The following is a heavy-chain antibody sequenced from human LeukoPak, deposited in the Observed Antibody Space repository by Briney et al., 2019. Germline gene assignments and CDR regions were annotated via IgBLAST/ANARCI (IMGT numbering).Heavy chain of an antibody. CDR2: ISSSSSSYI. CDR3: ARALHYDFWSGYYPHV. D-gene: IGHD3-3*01. CDR1: GFTFSSYS. J-gene: IGHJ6*02. Sequence: PGGSLRLSCAASGFTFSSYSMNWVRQAPGKGLEWVSSISSSSSSYIYYADSVKGRFTISRDNAKNSLYLQMNSLRAEDTAVYYCARALHYDFWSGYYPHVWGQGTTVTVSS. V-gene: IGHV3-21*01.